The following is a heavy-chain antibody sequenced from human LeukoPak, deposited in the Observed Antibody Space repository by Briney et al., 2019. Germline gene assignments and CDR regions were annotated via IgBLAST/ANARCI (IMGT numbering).Heavy chain of an antibody. J-gene: IGHJ6*02. CDR1: GGTFISYA. V-gene: IGHV1-69*13. D-gene: IGHD2-2*01. CDR2: IIPIFGTA. CDR3: ARDGLPAAIPSHYYYYGMDV. Sequence: ASVKVSCKASGGTFISYAISWVRQAPGQGLEWMGGIIPIFGTANYAQKFQGRVTITADESTSTAYMELSSLRSEDTAVYYCARDGLPAAIPSHYYYYGMDVWGQGTTVIVSS.